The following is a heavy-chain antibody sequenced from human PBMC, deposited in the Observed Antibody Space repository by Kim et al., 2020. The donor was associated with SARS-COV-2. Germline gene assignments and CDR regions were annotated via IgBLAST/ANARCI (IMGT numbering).Heavy chain of an antibody. J-gene: IGHJ5*02. D-gene: IGHD6-19*01. Sequence: YIYNADSVNGRFTLTRDNAKNSLYLQMNSLRAEDTAVYYCARGIAVAGSPWGQGTLVTVSS. CDR2: YI. CDR3: ARGIAVAGSP. V-gene: IGHV3-21*01.